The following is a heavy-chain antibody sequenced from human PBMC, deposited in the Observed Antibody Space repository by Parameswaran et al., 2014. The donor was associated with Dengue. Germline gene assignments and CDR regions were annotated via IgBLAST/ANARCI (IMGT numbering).Heavy chain of an antibody. CDR3: ARLATQSGTSVLSHPYNWFDP. J-gene: IGHJ5*02. CDR2: IYYSGST. V-gene: IGHV4-39*01. D-gene: IGHD1-7*01. Sequence: WIRQPPGKGLEWIGSIYYSGSTYYNPSLKSRVTISVDTSKNQFSLNLSSVTAADTAVYYCARLATQSGTSVLSHPYNWFDPWGQGTLVTVSS.